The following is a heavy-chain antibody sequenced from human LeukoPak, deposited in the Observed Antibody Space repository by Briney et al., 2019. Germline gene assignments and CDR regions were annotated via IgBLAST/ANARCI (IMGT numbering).Heavy chain of an antibody. CDR2: IYYSGST. J-gene: IGHJ5*02. V-gene: IGHV4-59*08. D-gene: IGHD6-13*01. Sequence: PSETLSLTCTVSGGSISSYYWSWIRQPPGKGLEWIGYIYYSGSTNYNPSLKSRVTISVDTSKNQFSLKLSSVTAADTAVYYCAKGDSSSWYMDNWFDPWGQGTLVTVSS. CDR3: AKGDSSSWYMDNWFDP. CDR1: GGSISSYY.